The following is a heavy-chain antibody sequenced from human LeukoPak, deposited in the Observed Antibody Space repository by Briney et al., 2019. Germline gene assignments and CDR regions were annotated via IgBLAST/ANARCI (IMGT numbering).Heavy chain of an antibody. CDR3: ARHGYSSSWYDP. CDR2: IYYSGST. V-gene: IGHV4-59*08. D-gene: IGHD6-13*01. Sequence: SETLSLTCTVSGGSISSYYWSWIRQPPGKGLEWIGYIYYSGSTYYNPSLKSRVTISVVTSKNQFSLKLSSVTAADTAVYYCARHGYSSSWYDPWGQGTLVTVSS. CDR1: GGSISSYY. J-gene: IGHJ5*02.